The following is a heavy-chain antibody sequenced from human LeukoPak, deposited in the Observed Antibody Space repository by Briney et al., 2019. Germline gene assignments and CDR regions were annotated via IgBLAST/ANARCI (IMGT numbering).Heavy chain of an antibody. J-gene: IGHJ4*02. V-gene: IGHV1-18*04. CDR1: GYTFTNYY. CDR3: ARVSVGATTDY. D-gene: IGHD1-26*01. Sequence: ASVKVSCKASGYTFTNYYIHWVRQAPGQGLEWMGWISAYNGNTNYAQKLQGRVTMTTDTSTSTAYMELRSLRSDDTAVYYCARVSVGATTDYWGQGTLVTVSS. CDR2: ISAYNGNT.